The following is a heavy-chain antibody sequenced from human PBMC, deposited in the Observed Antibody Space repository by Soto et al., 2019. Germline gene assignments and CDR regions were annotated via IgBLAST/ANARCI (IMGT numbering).Heavy chain of an antibody. Sequence: PGGSLRLSCAASGFTFSSYGMHWVRQAPGKGLEWVAVISYDGSNKYYADSVKGRFTISRDNSKNTLYLQMNSLRAEDTAVYYCASITGSTYYYYGMDVWGQGTTVTVSS. CDR1: GFTFSSYG. D-gene: IGHD1-20*01. J-gene: IGHJ6*02. CDR2: ISYDGSNK. V-gene: IGHV3-30*03. CDR3: ASITGSTYYYYGMDV.